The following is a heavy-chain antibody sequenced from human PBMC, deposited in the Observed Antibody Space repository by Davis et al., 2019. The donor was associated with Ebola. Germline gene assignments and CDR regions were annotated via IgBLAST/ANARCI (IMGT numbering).Heavy chain of an antibody. CDR3: AREGGYSYGTLDY. V-gene: IGHV4-31*03. CDR1: GGSISSGGYY. CDR2: IYYSGST. D-gene: IGHD5-18*01. J-gene: IGHJ4*02. Sequence: MPSETLSLTCTVSGGSISSGGYYWSWIRQHPGKGLEWIGYIYYSGSTYYNPSLKSRVTISVDTSKNQFSLKLSSVTAADTAVYYCAREGGYSYGTLDYWGQGTLVTVSP.